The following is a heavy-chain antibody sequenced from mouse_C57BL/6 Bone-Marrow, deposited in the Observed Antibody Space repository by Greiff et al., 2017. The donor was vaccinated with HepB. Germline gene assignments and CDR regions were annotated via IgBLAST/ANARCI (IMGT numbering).Heavy chain of an antibody. D-gene: IGHD1-1*01. Sequence: VQLQQSGPELVKPGASVKISCKASGYAFSSSWMNWVKQRPGKGLEWIGRIYPGDGDTNYNGKFKGKTTMTADKSSSTAYMQNSSLTSADSAVYFCAKFTTVVANYFDDWGQGTTLTVSS. CDR1: GYAFSSSW. V-gene: IGHV1-82*01. J-gene: IGHJ2*01. CDR3: AKFTTVVANYFDD. CDR2: IYPGDGDT.